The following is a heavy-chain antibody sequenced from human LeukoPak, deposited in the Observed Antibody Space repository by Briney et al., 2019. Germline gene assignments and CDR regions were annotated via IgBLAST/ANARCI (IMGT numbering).Heavy chain of an antibody. J-gene: IGHJ3*02. V-gene: IGHV5-51*01. CDR3: GRCGFGSGGYGAFDI. Sequence: GESLKISCKASGYRFPNYWIGWVRQMPGKGLEWMGIDGAGRIYIRKIPCLQAQVTFSVDKSATTAYLQLSSLNASDTAMYYCGRCGFGSGGYGAFDIWGQGTMDTVSS. CDR2: DGAGRIYI. CDR1: GYRFPNYW. D-gene: IGHD5-12*01.